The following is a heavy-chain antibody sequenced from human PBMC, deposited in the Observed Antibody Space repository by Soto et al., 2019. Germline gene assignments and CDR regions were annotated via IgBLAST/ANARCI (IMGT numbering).Heavy chain of an antibody. CDR2: IIPILGIA. CDR3: AVCSGGSCHTDAFDI. V-gene: IGHV1-69*02. J-gene: IGHJ3*02. CDR1: GGTFSSYT. Sequence: SVKVSCKASGGTFSSYTISWVRQAPGQGLEWMGRIIPILGIANYAQKFQGRVTITADKSTSTAYMELSSLRSEDTAVYYCAVCSGGSCHTDAFDIWGQGTMVTVSS. D-gene: IGHD2-15*01.